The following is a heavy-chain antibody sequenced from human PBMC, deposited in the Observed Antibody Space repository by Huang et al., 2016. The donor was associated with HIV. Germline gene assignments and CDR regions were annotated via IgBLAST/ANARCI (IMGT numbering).Heavy chain of an antibody. J-gene: IGHJ4*02. CDR3: ARRFSSSSGYFDY. CDR1: GYSFSSYW. Sequence: VQLVQSGAEVKKPGESLKISCKGSGYSFSSYWIAWVRQMPGKGLEWMGISFLDDSDTTYSPSFEGQVTISAEKSIGTAYLQWSSLKASDTAMYYCARRFSSSSGYFDYWGQGSLVTVSS. V-gene: IGHV5-51*01. D-gene: IGHD6-6*01. CDR2: SFLDDSDT.